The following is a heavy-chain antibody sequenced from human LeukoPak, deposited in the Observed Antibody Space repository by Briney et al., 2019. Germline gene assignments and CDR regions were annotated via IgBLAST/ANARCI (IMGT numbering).Heavy chain of an antibody. D-gene: IGHD1-26*01. J-gene: IGHJ4*02. CDR2: INHSGST. Sequence: PSETLSLTCAVYGESFSGYYWSWIRQPPGKGLEWIGEINHSGSTNYNPSLKSRVTISVDTSKNQFSLKLSSVTAADTAVYYCYHSGSYSVHFDYWGQGTLVTVSS. CDR3: YHSGSYSVHFDY. CDR1: GESFSGYY. V-gene: IGHV4-34*01.